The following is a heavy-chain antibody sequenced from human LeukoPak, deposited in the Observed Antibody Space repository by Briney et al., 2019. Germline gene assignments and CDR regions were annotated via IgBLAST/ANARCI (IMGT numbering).Heavy chain of an antibody. CDR3: ARLRPYCSSTSCSYYYYMDV. J-gene: IGHJ6*03. D-gene: IGHD2-2*01. CDR2: IYSGGTT. CDR1: GFTVSSNY. V-gene: IGHV3-53*01. Sequence: GRSLRLSCAASGFTVSSNYMSWVRQAPGKGLECVSVIYSGGTTYYTDSVKGRFTISRDNSKNTLYLQMNSLRAEDTAVYYCARLRPYCSSTSCSYYYYMDVWGTGTTVTVSS.